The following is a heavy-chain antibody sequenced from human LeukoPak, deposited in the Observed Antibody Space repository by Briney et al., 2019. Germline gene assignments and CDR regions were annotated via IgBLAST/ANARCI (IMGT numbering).Heavy chain of an antibody. J-gene: IGHJ4*02. CDR1: GGSISSYY. Sequence: KSSETLSLTCTVSGGSISSYYWSWIRQPPGKGLEWIGYIYSSGSTNYNPSLKSRVTISVDTSKNQFSLKLSSVTAADTAVYYCARQNIAVAASYYFDYWGQGTLVTVSS. V-gene: IGHV4-59*08. D-gene: IGHD6-19*01. CDR2: IYSSGST. CDR3: ARQNIAVAASYYFDY.